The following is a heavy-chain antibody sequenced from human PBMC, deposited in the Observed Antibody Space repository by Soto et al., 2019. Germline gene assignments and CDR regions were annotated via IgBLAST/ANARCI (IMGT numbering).Heavy chain of an antibody. CDR1: GGTFSSYA. Sequence: QVQLVQSGAEVKKPGSSVKVSCKASGGTFSSYAISWVRQAPGQGLEWMGGIIPIFGTANYAQKFQGRVTSTADESTSTAYMELSSLRTEDMAVYYCARNGRTGTLYYSGMDVWGQGTAVTVSS. D-gene: IGHD1-1*01. V-gene: IGHV1-69*12. CDR3: ARNGRTGTLYYSGMDV. J-gene: IGHJ6*02. CDR2: IIPIFGTA.